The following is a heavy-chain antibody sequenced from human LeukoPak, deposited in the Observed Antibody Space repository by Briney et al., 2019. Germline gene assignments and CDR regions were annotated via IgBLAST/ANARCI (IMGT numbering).Heavy chain of an antibody. CDR2: IKEDGSEK. V-gene: IGHV3-7*01. CDR3: ARDSSGYQ. D-gene: IGHD3-22*01. Sequence: GGSLRLSCAASGFTFSTYWMSWVRQAPGKGLEWVANIKEDGSEKYYGDSVKGRFTISRDGAKNSLYLQMNSLRAEDTAVYYCARDSSGYQWGQGTLVTVSS. J-gene: IGHJ4*02. CDR1: GFTFSTYW.